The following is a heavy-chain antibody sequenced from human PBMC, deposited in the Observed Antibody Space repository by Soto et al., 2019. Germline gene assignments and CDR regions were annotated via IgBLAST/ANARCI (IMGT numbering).Heavy chain of an antibody. J-gene: IGHJ6*02. V-gene: IGHV3-21*01. Sequence: PGGSLRLSCAASGFTFSSYSMNWVRQDPGKGLEWVSSISSSSSYIYYADSVKGRFTISRDNAKNSLYLQMNSLRAEDTAVYYCARDKTRPYYYYGMEVWGQRTTVIASS. CDR1: GFTFSSYS. CDR2: ISSSSSYI. CDR3: ARDKTRPYYYYGMEV.